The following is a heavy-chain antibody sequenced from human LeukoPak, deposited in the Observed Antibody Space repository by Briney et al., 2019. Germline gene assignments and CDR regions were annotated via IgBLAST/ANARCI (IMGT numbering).Heavy chain of an antibody. Sequence: SETLSLTCAVYGGSFSGYYWSWIRQPPGKGLEWIGEINHSGSTNCNPSLKSRVTISVDTSKNQFSLKLSSVTAADTAVYYCARYSSSWYNYFDYWGQGTLVTVSS. J-gene: IGHJ4*02. CDR3: ARYSSSWYNYFDY. CDR2: INHSGST. CDR1: GGSFSGYY. V-gene: IGHV4-34*01. D-gene: IGHD6-13*01.